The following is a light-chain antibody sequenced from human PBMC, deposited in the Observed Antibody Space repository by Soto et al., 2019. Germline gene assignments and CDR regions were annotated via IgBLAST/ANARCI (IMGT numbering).Light chain of an antibody. CDR3: QQYNSYSFT. Sequence: DIQMTQSPSSLSASVGDRVTITCRAGQGVRTDLAWYQQKPGKAPKSLISAASDLQSGVPSRFSGSGSETDFTLTITNLQPEDFATYYCQQYNSYSFTFGPGTKVDIK. V-gene: IGKV1-16*01. J-gene: IGKJ3*01. CDR2: AAS. CDR1: QGVRTD.